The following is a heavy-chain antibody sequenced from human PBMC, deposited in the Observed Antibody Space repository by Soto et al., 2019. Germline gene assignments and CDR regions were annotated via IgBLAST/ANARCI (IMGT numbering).Heavy chain of an antibody. J-gene: IGHJ3*02. Sequence: GASVKVSCKASGGTFSSYAISWVRQAPGQGLEWMGGIIPIFGTANYAQKFQGRVTITADESTSTAYMELSSLRSEDTAVYYCARDRIEATIVVVDAFDIWGQGTMVTVSS. V-gene: IGHV1-69*13. CDR3: ARDRIEATIVVVDAFDI. CDR1: GGTFSSYA. CDR2: IIPIFGTA. D-gene: IGHD3-22*01.